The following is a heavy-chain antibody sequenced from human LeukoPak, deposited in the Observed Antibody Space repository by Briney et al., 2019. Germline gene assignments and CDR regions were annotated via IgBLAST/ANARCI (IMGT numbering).Heavy chain of an antibody. D-gene: IGHD6-19*01. CDR3: ARDRGSGIAVAGTAPAY. J-gene: IGHJ4*02. CDR2: ISYDGSNK. Sequence: GRSLRLSCAASGFTSSSYAMHWVRQAPGKGLEWVAVISYDGSNKYYADSVKGRFTISRDNSKNTLYLQMNSLRAEDTAVYYCARDRGSGIAVAGTAPAYWGQGTLVTVSS. CDR1: GFTSSSYA. V-gene: IGHV3-30-3*01.